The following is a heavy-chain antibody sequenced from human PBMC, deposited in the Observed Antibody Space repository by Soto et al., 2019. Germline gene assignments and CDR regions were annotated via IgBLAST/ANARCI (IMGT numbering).Heavy chain of an antibody. CDR2: VSHRGNT. CDR3: ARYRFTATWSKFDY. V-gene: IGHV4-31*11. D-gene: IGHD3-16*02. CDR1: GVFIASDAYY. J-gene: IGHJ4*02. Sequence: TLSLTCGVSGVFIASDAYYWGWIRHHPGKGLEWIGYVSHRGNTYYNPSLKSRLTISLDTSKNQFYLHLTSVTAADTAVYYCARYRFTATWSKFDYWGQGTQVTVSS.